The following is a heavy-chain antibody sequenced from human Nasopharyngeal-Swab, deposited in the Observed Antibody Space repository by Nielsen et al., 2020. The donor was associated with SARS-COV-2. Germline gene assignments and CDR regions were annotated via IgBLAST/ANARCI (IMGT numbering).Heavy chain of an antibody. CDR1: GFPFSSYW. CDR3: ARDDIGYCTNGVCRAVGRYGMDV. Sequence: GESLKLYCAASGFPFSSYWMSLVRQAPGEGLEWVANIKQDGREKYYVDSVKGRFTITRDNAKNSLYLQMNSLRAEDTAVYYCARDDIGYCTNGVCRAVGRYGMDVWGQGTTVTVSS. CDR2: IKQDGREK. D-gene: IGHD2-8*01. J-gene: IGHJ6*02. V-gene: IGHV3-7*01.